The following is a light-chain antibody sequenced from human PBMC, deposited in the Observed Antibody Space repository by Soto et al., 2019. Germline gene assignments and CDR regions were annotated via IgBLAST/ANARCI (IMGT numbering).Light chain of an antibody. CDR1: SSNIGNNY. Sequence: QSVLTQPPSVSAAPGQKVTISCSGSSSNIGNNYVSWYQQLPGTAPKFLIYDNNKRPSGIPDRFSGSKSGTSATLGLTGLQTGDEAGYYCGTLDRSLSAWVFGGGTKLTVL. CDR3: GTLDRSLSAWV. V-gene: IGLV1-51*01. CDR2: DNN. J-gene: IGLJ3*02.